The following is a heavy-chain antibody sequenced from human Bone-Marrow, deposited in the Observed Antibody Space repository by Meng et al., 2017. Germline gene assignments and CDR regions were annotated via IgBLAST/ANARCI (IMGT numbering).Heavy chain of an antibody. D-gene: IGHD3-3*01. CDR1: GGSFSGYY. J-gene: IGHJ4*02. CDR2: INHSGST. CDR3: ARMMGIWGDDFWSGYSYYFDY. Sequence: QLQLQQWGAGLLKPSETLSLTCAVSGGSFSGYYWSWIRQPPGKGLEWIGEINHSGSTNYNPSLKSRVTISVDTYKNQFSLKLSSVTAADTAVYYCARMMGIWGDDFWSGYSYYFDYWGQGTLVTVSS. V-gene: IGHV4-34*01.